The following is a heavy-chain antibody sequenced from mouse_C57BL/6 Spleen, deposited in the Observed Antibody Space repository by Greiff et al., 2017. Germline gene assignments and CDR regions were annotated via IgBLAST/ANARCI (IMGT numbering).Heavy chain of an antibody. V-gene: IGHV1-81*01. CDR3: ARDYDGRDAY. CDR1: GYTFTSYG. D-gene: IGHD2-4*01. CDR2: IYPRSGNT. J-gene: IGHJ3*01. Sequence: VKLQESGAELARPGASVKLSCKASGYTFTSYGISWVKQRTGQGLEWIGEIYPRSGNTYYNEKFKGKATLTADKSSSTAYMELRSLTSEDSAVYFCARDYDGRDAYWGQGTLVTVSA.